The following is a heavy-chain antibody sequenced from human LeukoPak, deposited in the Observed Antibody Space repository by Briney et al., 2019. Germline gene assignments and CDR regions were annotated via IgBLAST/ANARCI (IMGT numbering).Heavy chain of an antibody. J-gene: IGHJ4*02. CDR1: GGSISSSSYY. V-gene: IGHV4-39*01. D-gene: IGHD1-20*01. CDR3: VRHFRYGWNEPFGY. Sequence: PSETLSLTCTVSGGSISSSSYYWGWIRQPPGKGLEWIGSIYYSGSTYYNPSLKSRVTISVDAAKNQFSLRLRSATAADTAVYYCVRHFRYGWNEPFGYWGQGSLVTVSS. CDR2: IYYSGST.